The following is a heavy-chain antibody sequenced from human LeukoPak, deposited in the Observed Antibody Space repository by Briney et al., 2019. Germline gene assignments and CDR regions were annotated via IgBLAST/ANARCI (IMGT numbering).Heavy chain of an antibody. CDR3: ARDYIPPTRKSGSPHSQYFQH. V-gene: IGHV1-18*04. D-gene: IGHD1-26*01. Sequence: KPGASVKVSCKASGYTFTGYYMHWVRQAPGQGLEWMGWISAYNGNTNYAQKLQGRVTMTTDTSTSTAYMELRSLRSDDTAVYYCARDYIPPTRKSGSPHSQYFQHWGQGTLVTVSS. J-gene: IGHJ1*01. CDR2: ISAYNGNT. CDR1: GYTFTGYY.